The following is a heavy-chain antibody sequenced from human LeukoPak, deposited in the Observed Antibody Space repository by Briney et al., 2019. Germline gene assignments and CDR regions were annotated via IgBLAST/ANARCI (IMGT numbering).Heavy chain of an antibody. V-gene: IGHV3-23*01. CDR2: ISGTGGST. J-gene: IGHJ4*02. CDR3: ARDEGQQFDY. CDR1: GFTFDDYA. Sequence: GRSLRLSCAASGFTFDDYAMHWVRQAPRKGLEWVSTISGTGGSTYYADSVKGRFTISRDKSKNTLYLQMNSLRADDTAVYYCARDEGQQFDYWGQGTLVTVSS. D-gene: IGHD6-13*01.